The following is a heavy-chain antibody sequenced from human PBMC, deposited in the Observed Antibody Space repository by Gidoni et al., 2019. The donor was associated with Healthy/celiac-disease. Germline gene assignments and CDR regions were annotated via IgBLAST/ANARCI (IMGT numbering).Heavy chain of an antibody. CDR3: ARGEYYDLWSGYFDDDYYYGMDV. V-gene: IGHV1-3*01. CDR2: INAGNGNT. D-gene: IGHD3-3*01. J-gene: IGHJ6*02. Sequence: QVQLVQSGAEVKKPGASVKVSCKASGYTFTSYAMEWVRQAPGQRFEWMGWINAGNGNTKYSQKFQGRVTITRDTSASTAYMELSSLRSEDTAVYYCARGEYYDLWSGYFDDDYYYGMDVWGQGTTVTVSS. CDR1: GYTFTSYA.